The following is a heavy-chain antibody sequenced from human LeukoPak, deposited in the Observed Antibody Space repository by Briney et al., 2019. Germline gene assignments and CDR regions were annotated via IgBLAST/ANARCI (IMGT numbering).Heavy chain of an antibody. V-gene: IGHV4-34*01. CDR2: INHSGST. CDR3: ARSAPAFAFDI. Sequence: PSETLSLTCAVYGGSFSGYYWSWIRQPPGKGLEWIGEINHSGSTNYNPSLKSRVTISVDTSKNQFSLKLSSVTAADTAVYYCARSAPAFAFDIWGQGTMVTVSS. CDR1: GGSFSGYY. D-gene: IGHD6-25*01. J-gene: IGHJ3*02.